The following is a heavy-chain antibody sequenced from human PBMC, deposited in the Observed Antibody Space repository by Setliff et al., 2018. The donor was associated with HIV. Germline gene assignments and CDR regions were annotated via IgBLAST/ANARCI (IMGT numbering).Heavy chain of an antibody. D-gene: IGHD2-21*01. J-gene: IGHJ4*02. Sequence: SVKVSCKASGGTFSSYAISWVRQAPGQGLEWMGGIIPILGIANYAQKFQGRVTITADKSTSTAYMELNSLTAEDTALYYCVRDLARVIAHWGQGTLVTVSS. CDR3: VRDLARVIAH. CDR1: GGTFSSYA. CDR2: IIPILGIA. V-gene: IGHV1-69*10.